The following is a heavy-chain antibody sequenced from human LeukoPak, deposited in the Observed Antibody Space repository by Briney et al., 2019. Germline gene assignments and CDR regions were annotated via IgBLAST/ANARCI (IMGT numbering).Heavy chain of an antibody. Sequence: GGSLRLSCAASGFTFSTYAMSWVRQAPGKGLEWVSAISSSGDSTYYADSVKGRFTISRDNAKNSLYLQMNSLRDEDTAVYYCASSGSYRFDYWGQGTLVTVSS. CDR2: ISSSGDST. J-gene: IGHJ4*02. D-gene: IGHD1-26*01. CDR1: GFTFSTYA. V-gene: IGHV3-48*02. CDR3: ASSGSYRFDY.